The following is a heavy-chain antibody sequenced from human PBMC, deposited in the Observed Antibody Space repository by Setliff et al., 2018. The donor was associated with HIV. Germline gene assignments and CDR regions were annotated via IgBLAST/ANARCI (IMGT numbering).Heavy chain of an antibody. CDR1: GYNFATYY. CDR3: ARVFSAGWFDS. J-gene: IGHJ5*01. V-gene: IGHV5-51*01. Sequence: PGESLKISCKTSGYNFATYYITWVRQMPGKGLEWIGRVNPGDSDTGYSPSFQGHVTISADKSISSTYLQWSSLKASDTAMYYCARVFSAGWFDSWGQGTLVTVSS. CDR2: VNPGDSDT. D-gene: IGHD6-13*01.